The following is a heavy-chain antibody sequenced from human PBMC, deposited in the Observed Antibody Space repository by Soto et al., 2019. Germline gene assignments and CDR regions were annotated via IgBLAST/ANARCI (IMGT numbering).Heavy chain of an antibody. CDR2: IDPSDSYT. CDR3: VRAPSYSSTLEYFQH. V-gene: IGHV5-10-1*01. CDR1: GYSFTSYW. Sequence: PGESLKISCKGSGYSFTSYWISWVRQMPGKGLEWMGRIDPSDSYTNYSPSFQGHVTISADKSISTAYLQWSSLKASDTAMYYCVRAPSYSSTLEYFQHWGQGTLVTVSS. D-gene: IGHD6-13*01. J-gene: IGHJ1*01.